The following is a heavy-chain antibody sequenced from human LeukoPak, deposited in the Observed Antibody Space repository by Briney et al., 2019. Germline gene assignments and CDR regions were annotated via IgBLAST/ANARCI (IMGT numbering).Heavy chain of an antibody. J-gene: IGHJ3*02. CDR3: ARYCIGGSCFLGAFDI. V-gene: IGHV3-53*01. CDR2: IYSGGTT. CDR1: GFTVSSNF. Sequence: PGGSLRLSCAASGFTVSSNFMSWVRQAPGKGLEWVSVIYSGGTTYYADSVKGRFTISRDNSKNTLYLHMNSLRAEDTAVYYCARYCIGGSCFLGAFDIWGLGTMVTVSS. D-gene: IGHD2-15*01.